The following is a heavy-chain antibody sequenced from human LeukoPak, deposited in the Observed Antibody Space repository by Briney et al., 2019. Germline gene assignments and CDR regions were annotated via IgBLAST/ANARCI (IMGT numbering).Heavy chain of an antibody. V-gene: IGHV1-18*01. D-gene: IGHD7-27*01. CDR1: GYTFTSYG. Sequence: ASVKVSCKASGYTFTSYGISWVRQAPGHGLEWMGWISSGGNTNYAPKFQDRATMTTDTSTSTAYMELRSLRFDDRAVYYCARDFAWGSGGAPIDDNWLDPWGQGTLVTVSS. CDR2: ISSGGNT. CDR3: ARDFAWGSGGAPIDDNWLDP. J-gene: IGHJ5*02.